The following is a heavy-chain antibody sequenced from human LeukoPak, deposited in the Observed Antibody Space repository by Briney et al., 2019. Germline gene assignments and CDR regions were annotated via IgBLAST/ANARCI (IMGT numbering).Heavy chain of an antibody. Sequence: GASVKVSCRASGYTFNTYGVTRVRQVPGQGFEWMGWISPYNGDTNYAQKFQGRVTMTTDTLTSTVFMELRSLRSDDTAVYFCARGGLSGIYGIDYWGQGTLVTVSS. CDR3: ARGGLSGIYGIDY. D-gene: IGHD1-26*01. CDR2: ISPYNGDT. J-gene: IGHJ4*02. CDR1: GYTFNTYG. V-gene: IGHV1-18*01.